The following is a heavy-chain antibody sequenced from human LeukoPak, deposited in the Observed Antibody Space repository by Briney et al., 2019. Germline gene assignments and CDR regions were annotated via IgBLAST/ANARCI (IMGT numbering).Heavy chain of an antibody. V-gene: IGHV1-69*04. D-gene: IGHD2-15*01. CDR1: GGTFSSCA. CDR2: IIPILGIA. J-gene: IGHJ4*02. Sequence: GSSVKVSCKASGGTFSSCAISWVRQAPGQGLEWMGRIIPILGIANYAQKFQGRVTITADKSTSTAYMELSSLRSEDTAVYYCARAFDYCSGGSCSPVGYWGQGTLVTVSS. CDR3: ARAFDYCSGGSCSPVGY.